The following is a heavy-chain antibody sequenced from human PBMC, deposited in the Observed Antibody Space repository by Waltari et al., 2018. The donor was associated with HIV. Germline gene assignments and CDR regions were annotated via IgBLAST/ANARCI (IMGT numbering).Heavy chain of an antibody. CDR3: ARISRMTTVTGVAVEPGPFDY. V-gene: IGHV3-30-3*01. CDR2: ISYDGSNK. D-gene: IGHD4-17*01. Sequence: VQPGRSLRLSCAASGFTFSSYAMHWVRQPPGKGLEWVAVISYDGSNKDYAESVKGRFTISRDKSKNTLYLQMNSLRAEDTAVYYCARISRMTTVTGVAVEPGPFDYWGQGTLVTVSS. CDR1: GFTFSSYA. J-gene: IGHJ4*02.